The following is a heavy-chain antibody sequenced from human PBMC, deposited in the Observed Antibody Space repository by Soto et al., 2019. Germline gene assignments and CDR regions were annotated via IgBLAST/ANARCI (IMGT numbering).Heavy chain of an antibody. CDR3: ARDEVPAANWLDR. J-gene: IGHJ5*02. V-gene: IGHV1-18*01. D-gene: IGHD2-2*01. Sequence: ASVKVSCKASGYIFINYGITWVRQAPGQGLEWMGWISGYNGNTKYADKLQGRVTMTTDTSTTTAYMELRSLRSDDTAVYYCARDEVPAANWLDRWGQGTLDTVSS. CDR1: GYIFINYG. CDR2: ISGYNGNT.